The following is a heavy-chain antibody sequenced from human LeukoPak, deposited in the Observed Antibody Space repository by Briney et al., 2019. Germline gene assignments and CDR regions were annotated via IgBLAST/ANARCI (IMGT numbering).Heavy chain of an antibody. J-gene: IGHJ6*03. CDR2: IYYSGRT. CDR1: GGSISSYY. D-gene: IGHD3-16*01. CDR3: ARSFGTNYYYYYMDV. Sequence: SETLSLTCTVSGGSISSYYWSWIRQPPGKGLEWIGYIYYSGRTNYNPSLKSRVTISVDTSKNQFSLKLSSVTAADTAVYYCARSFGTNYYYYYMDVWGKGTTVTVSS. V-gene: IGHV4-59*08.